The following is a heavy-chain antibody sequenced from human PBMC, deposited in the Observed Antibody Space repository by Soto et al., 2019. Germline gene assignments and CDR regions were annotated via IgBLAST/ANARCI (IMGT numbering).Heavy chain of an antibody. CDR3: ARSRITFGGVIVIDYFDY. J-gene: IGHJ4*02. D-gene: IGHD3-16*02. Sequence: SETLSLTCTVSGGSISSYYWSWIRQPPGKGLEWIGYIYYSGSTNYNPSLKSRVTISVDTSKNQFPLKLSSVTAADTAVYYCARSRITFGGVIVIDYFDYWGQGTLVTVSS. CDR1: GGSISSYY. V-gene: IGHV4-59*08. CDR2: IYYSGST.